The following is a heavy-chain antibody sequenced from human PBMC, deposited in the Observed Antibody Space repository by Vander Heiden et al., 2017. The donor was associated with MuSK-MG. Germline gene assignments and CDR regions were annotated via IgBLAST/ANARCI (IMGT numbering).Heavy chain of an antibody. V-gene: IGHV3-49*03. CDR3: KRGYNDAGGP. D-gene: IGHD5-18*01. CDR2: IRSKRYGETT. Sequence: EVQLVESGGGLVQPGRSLRLSCTASGFTFGDFPMSWFRQAPGKGLEWVGFIRSKRYGETTEYAESVKGRCTISRDDSKGIAYLQMNSLKTEDTAVYYCKRGYNDAGGPWGQGTLVTVSS. J-gene: IGHJ5*02. CDR1: GFTFGDFP.